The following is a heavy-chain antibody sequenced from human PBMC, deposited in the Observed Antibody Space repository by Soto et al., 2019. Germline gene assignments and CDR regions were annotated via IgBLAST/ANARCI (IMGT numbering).Heavy chain of an antibody. CDR1: GFTFSDYY. CDR2: ISSSGSII. D-gene: IGHD4-4*01. V-gene: IGHV3-11*01. J-gene: IGHJ4*02. CDR3: ALAGYDSNYYAVTPLSAGHF. Sequence: QVQLVVSGGGLVKPGGSLRISCAASGFTFSDYYISWIRQAPGKGLEWVSYISSSGSIIYYADSVKGRFTISRDNAKNSLYLQMNSLRAADTAVYYCALAGYDSNYYAVTPLSAGHFWGQGTLVTVSS.